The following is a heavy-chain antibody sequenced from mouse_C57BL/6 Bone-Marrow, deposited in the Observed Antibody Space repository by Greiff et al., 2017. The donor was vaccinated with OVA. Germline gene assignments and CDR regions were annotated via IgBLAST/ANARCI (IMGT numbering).Heavy chain of an antibody. D-gene: IGHD2-2*01. V-gene: IGHV1-15*01. CDR3: TRRGYEAMDY. J-gene: IGHJ4*01. CDR2: IDPETGGT. CDR1: GYTFTDYE. Sequence: QVQLQQSGADLVRPGASVTLSCKASGYTFTDYEMHWVKQTPVHGLEWIGAIDPETGGTAYNQKFKGKAILTADKSSSTAYMELRSLTSEDSAVYYCTRRGYEAMDYWGQGTSVTVSS.